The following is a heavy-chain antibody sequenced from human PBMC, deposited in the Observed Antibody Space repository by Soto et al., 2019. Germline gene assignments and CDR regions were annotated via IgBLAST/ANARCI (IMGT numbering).Heavy chain of an antibody. V-gene: IGHV4-59*05. CDR3: AGYCTNGVCSPLDY. Sequence: SETLSLTCTVSGGSISSYYWSWIRQPPGKGLEWIGSIYYSGSTYYNPSLQSRVTISVDTSKNQFSLKLSSVTAADTAVYYCAGYCTNGVCSPLDYWGQGTLVTVSS. J-gene: IGHJ4*02. CDR1: GGSISSYY. CDR2: IYYSGST. D-gene: IGHD2-8*01.